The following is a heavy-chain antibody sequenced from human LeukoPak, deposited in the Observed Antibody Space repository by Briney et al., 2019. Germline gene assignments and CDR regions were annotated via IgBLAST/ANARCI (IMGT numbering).Heavy chain of an antibody. CDR3: ARGSDSNFGARDGFDY. D-gene: IGHD3-16*01. V-gene: IGHV3-49*04. CDR2: IRGKAYGETT. CDR1: GFSFSDYA. Sequence: PGGSLRLSCSVSGFSFSDYAINWVRQAPGKGLEWVAFIRGKAYGETTDYAASVKGRFSISRDEFDSIAYLQMNSPETEDTAVYYCARGSDSNFGARDGFDYWGQGTLVTVSS. J-gene: IGHJ4*02.